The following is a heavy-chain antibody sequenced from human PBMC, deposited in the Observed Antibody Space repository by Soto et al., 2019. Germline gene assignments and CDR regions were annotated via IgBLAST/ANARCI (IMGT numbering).Heavy chain of an antibody. CDR2: ISYDGSNK. Sequence: ESGGGVVQPGRSLRLSCAASGFTFSSYGMHWVRQAPGKGLEWVAVISYDGSNKYYADSVKGRFTISRDNSKNTLYLQMNSLRAEDTAVYYCAKDRGYSSYYYYYYGMDVWGQGTTVTVSS. V-gene: IGHV3-30*18. D-gene: IGHD5-18*01. J-gene: IGHJ6*02. CDR1: GFTFSSYG. CDR3: AKDRGYSSYYYYYYGMDV.